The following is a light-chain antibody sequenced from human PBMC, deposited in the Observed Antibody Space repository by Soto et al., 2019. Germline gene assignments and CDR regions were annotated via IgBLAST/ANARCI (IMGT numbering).Light chain of an antibody. J-gene: IGKJ1*01. Sequence: DIQMTQSPSTLSASVGDRVTITCRASQSVKTWLAWYQQKPGKAPKVLIYQASNLESGVPSRFSGSGSGTEFTLSSSSLQPDDFATYYCQQYDTDFSWTFGQGTRVDIK. CDR3: QQYDTDFSWT. V-gene: IGKV1-5*03. CDR2: QAS. CDR1: QSVKTW.